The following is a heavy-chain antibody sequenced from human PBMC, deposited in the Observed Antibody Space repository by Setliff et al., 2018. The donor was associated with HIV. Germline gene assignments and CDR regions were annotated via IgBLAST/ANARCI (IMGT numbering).Heavy chain of an antibody. CDR3: ARDPAPSSSASYFQH. D-gene: IGHD6-6*01. CDR1: GDSMSPYY. Sequence: SETLSLTCSVFGDSMSPYYWSWIRQSASKGLEWIGRIYPSGGTIYNPSLRSRVTLSVDTSKIQFSLKMRSVTAADTAVYYCARDPAPSSSASYFQHWGQGTPVTVSS. V-gene: IGHV4-4*07. J-gene: IGHJ1*01. CDR2: IYPSGGT.